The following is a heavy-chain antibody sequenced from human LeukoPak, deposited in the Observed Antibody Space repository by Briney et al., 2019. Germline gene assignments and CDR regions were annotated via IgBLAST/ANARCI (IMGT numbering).Heavy chain of an antibody. Sequence: PSETLSLTCTVSGGSISSYSWNWIRQPAGKGLEWIGRLFSSGTTNYNPSLKSRVTISVDTSKNQFSLKLSSVTAADTAVYYCARGGWNKFDYWGQGTLVTVSS. CDR1: GGSISSYS. J-gene: IGHJ4*02. CDR3: ARGGWNKFDY. V-gene: IGHV4-4*07. D-gene: IGHD3-22*01. CDR2: LFSSGTT.